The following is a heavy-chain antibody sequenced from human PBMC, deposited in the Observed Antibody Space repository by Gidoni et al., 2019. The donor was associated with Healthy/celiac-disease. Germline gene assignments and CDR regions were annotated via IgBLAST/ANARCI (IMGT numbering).Heavy chain of an antibody. CDR2: ISSSSSYI. J-gene: IGHJ4*02. D-gene: IGHD6-13*01. V-gene: IGHV3-21*01. CDR1: GFTFSSYS. Sequence: EVQLVESGGGLVKPGGSVRLSCAASGFTFSSYSMNWVRQAPGKGLEWVSSISSSSSYIYYADSVKGRFTISRDNAKNSLYLQMNSLRAEDTAVYYCASAIAAATLDYWGQGTLVTVSS. CDR3: ASAIAAATLDY.